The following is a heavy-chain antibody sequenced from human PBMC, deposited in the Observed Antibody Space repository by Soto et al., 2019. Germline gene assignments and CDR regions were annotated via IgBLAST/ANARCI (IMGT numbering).Heavy chain of an antibody. V-gene: IGHV1-18*01. CDR2: INAYNGNT. Sequence: QVQLVQSGAEVKNPGASVKVSCKASGYSFTRYGIGWARQAPGQGLEWMGWINAYNGNTNYAQNLQGRLTLTTDTSTTTSYMELRSLRSNDTAIYYVAMVDVYVTPSPQDVWGQGTTVTVSS. CDR1: GYSFTRYG. J-gene: IGHJ6*02. CDR3: AMVDVYVTPSPQDV. D-gene: IGHD3-16*01.